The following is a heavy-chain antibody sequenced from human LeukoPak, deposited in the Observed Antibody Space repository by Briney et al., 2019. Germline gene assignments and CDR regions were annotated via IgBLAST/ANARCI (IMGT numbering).Heavy chain of an antibody. V-gene: IGHV4-34*01. CDR3: ARGQKWGLVTATIVDY. J-gene: IGHJ4*02. CDR2: INHSGST. CDR1: GGSFSGYY. Sequence: SETLSLTCAVYGGSFSGYYWSWIRQPPGKGLEWIGEINHSGSTNYNPSLKSRVTISVDTSKNQFSLKLSSVTAADTAVYYCARGQKWGLVTATIVDYWGQGTLVTVSS. D-gene: IGHD5-12*01.